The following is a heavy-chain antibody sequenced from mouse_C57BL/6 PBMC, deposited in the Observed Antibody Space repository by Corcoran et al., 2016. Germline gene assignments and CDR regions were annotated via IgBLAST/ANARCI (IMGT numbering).Heavy chain of an antibody. CDR2: IYPRDGST. CDR3: SRKGIYYSNPEDY. CDR1: GYTFTSYD. D-gene: IGHD2-5*01. V-gene: IGHV1-85*01. J-gene: IGHJ4*01. Sequence: QVQLQQSGPELVKPGASVKLSCKASGYTFTSYDINWGKQRPGQGLEWIGWIYPRDGSTKYNEKFKGKATLIVDTSSRTAYMELHSLTSDDSAVYFCSRKGIYYSNPEDYWGQGTSVTVSS.